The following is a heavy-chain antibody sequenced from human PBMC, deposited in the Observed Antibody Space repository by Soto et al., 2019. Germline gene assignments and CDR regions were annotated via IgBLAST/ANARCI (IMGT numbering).Heavy chain of an antibody. CDR3: AKTSGYCGGGTCYFYFDS. Sequence: PGGSLRLSCAASGFSFSNYAMTWVRQAPGKGLEWVSALSGSGTGTYYAESVKGRFTISRDNSKNTLYLQMSSLRAEDTAVYYCAKTSGYCGGGTCYFYFDSWGQGTLVTVSS. CDR2: LSGSGTGT. J-gene: IGHJ4*02. V-gene: IGHV3-23*01. CDR1: GFSFSNYA. D-gene: IGHD2-15*01.